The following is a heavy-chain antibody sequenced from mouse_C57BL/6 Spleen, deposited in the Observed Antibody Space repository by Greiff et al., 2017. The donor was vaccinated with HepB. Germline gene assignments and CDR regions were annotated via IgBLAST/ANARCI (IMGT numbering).Heavy chain of an antibody. J-gene: IGHJ1*03. CDR2: IHPNSGST. V-gene: IGHV1-64*01. D-gene: IGHD2-2*01. CDR1: GYTFTSYW. Sequence: QVQLQQPGAELVKPGASVKLSCKASGYTFTSYWMHWVKQRPGQGLEWIGMIHPNSGSTNYNEKFKSKATLTVDKSSSTAYMQLSSLTSEDSAVYYCARRVVTTTGGWYFDVWATGTTVTVSS. CDR3: ARRVVTTTGGWYFDV.